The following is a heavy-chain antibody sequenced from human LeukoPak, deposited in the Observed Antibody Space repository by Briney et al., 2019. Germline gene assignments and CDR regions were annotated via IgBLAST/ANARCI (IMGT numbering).Heavy chain of an antibody. D-gene: IGHD2-15*01. CDR1: GFTFSSYS. V-gene: IGHV3-21*01. CDR2: ISSISSYI. J-gene: IGHJ4*02. CDR3: ARDCRVWPYYFDY. Sequence: GGSLRLSCAASGFTFSSYSMNWVRQAPGKGLEWVSSISSISSYIYYADSVKGRFTISRDNAKNSLYLQMNSLRAEDTAVYYCARDCRVWPYYFDYWGQGTLVTVSS.